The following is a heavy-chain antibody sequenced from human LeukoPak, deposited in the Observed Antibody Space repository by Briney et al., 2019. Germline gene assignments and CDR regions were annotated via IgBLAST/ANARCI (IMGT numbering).Heavy chain of an antibody. D-gene: IGHD6-19*01. CDR3: AKDSRPTIAVAGFDY. Sequence: GGSLRLSCSVSGFTFNNYAMNWVRQAPGKGLEWVSGTSGGGSTTYYADSVKGRFTISRDNSKNTLYLQMNNLRGEDTAVYFCAKDSRPTIAVAGFDYWGQGTLVTVSS. CDR2: TSGGGSTT. CDR1: GFTFNNYA. V-gene: IGHV3-23*01. J-gene: IGHJ4*02.